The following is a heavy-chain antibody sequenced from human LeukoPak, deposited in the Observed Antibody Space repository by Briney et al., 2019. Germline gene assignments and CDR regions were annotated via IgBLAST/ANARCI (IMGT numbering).Heavy chain of an antibody. CDR1: GFIFNNYA. J-gene: IGHJ4*02. CDR2: ISWNSGSI. Sequence: GRSLRLSCAGSGFIFNNYAMHWVRQPPGKGLEWVSGISWNSGSIDYADSVKGRFTISRDNAKNSLYLQMNSLRAEDTAVYYCARDGYYYDSSGRWGQGTLVTVSS. CDR3: ARDGYYYDSSGR. V-gene: IGHV3-9*01. D-gene: IGHD3-22*01.